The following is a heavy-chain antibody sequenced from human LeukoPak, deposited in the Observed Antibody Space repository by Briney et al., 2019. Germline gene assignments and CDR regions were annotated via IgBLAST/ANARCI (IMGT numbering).Heavy chain of an antibody. J-gene: IGHJ5*01. CDR1: GGPIYSSSYY. Sequence: SETLSLTCTVSGGPIYSSSYYWSWIRQPAGKGLEWIGRIYSSGSTNYNLSLKSRVTISVDTSKNQFSLNLSTVTAADTAVYYCARGTSYDLFDFWGQGILVTVSS. CDR2: IYSSGST. D-gene: IGHD3-3*01. V-gene: IGHV4-61*02. CDR3: ARGTSYDLFDF.